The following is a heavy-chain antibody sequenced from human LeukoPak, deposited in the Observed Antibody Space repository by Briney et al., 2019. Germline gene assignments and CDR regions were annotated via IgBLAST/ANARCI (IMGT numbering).Heavy chain of an antibody. CDR1: GGSITSNSFY. V-gene: IGHV4-61*02. J-gene: IGHJ4*02. CDR2: IYYTGST. CDR3: ARVGYSYGSAYFDY. Sequence: PSETLSLTCSVSGGSITSNSFYWSWVRQPAGKGLEWIGRIYYTGSTIYNPSLKSRVTLSVDTSKNQFSLRLNSVTAADTAVYYCARVGYSYGSAYFDYWGQGTLVTVSS. D-gene: IGHD5-18*01.